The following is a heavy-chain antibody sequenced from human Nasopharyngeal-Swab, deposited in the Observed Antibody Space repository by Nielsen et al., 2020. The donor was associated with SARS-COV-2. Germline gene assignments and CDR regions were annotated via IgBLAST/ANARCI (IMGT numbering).Heavy chain of an antibody. CDR1: GYTFINYG. V-gene: IGHV1-18*01. CDR2: ISAYNGNT. CDR3: ARDVTTVTTPYFDY. J-gene: IGHJ4*02. Sequence: ASVKVSCKASGYTFINYGISWVRQAPGQGLEWMGWISAYNGNTNYAQELQGRVTMTTDTSTSTAYMELRSLRSDDTAVYYCARDVTTVTTPYFDYWGQGTLVTVSS. D-gene: IGHD4-17*01.